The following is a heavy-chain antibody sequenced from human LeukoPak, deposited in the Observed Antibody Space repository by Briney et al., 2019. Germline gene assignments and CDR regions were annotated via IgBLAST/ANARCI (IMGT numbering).Heavy chain of an antibody. V-gene: IGHV3-20*04. D-gene: IGHD2-21*02. CDR3: ASELAYCGDNCYSAFDI. J-gene: IGHJ3*02. Sequence: PGGSLRLSCAGSGYTFGDYGMSWVRQAPGKGLQWVSGINRNGDSTGYADFVKGRFTISRDNTKNSLYLQMNSLRAEDTAVYYCASELAYCGDNCYSAFDIWGQGTMVTVSS. CDR2: INRNGDST. CDR1: GYTFGDYG.